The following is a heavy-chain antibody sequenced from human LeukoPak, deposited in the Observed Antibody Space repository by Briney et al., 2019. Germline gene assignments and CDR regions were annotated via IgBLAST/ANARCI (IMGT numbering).Heavy chain of an antibody. CDR1: GGSFSGYY. J-gene: IGHJ4*02. V-gene: IGHV4-34*01. CDR3: ARVLKTYGGNPSPEDY. D-gene: IGHD4-23*01. CDR2: INHSGST. Sequence: SETLSLTCAVYGGSFSGYYWSWIRQPPGKGLEWIGEINHSGSTNYNPSLKSRVTISVDTSKNQFSLKLSSVTAADTAVYYYARVLKTYGGNPSPEDYWGQGTLVTVSS.